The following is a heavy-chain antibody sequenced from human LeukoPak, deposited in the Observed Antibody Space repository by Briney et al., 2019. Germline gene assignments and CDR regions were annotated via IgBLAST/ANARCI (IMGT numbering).Heavy chain of an antibody. CDR3: ARAPLFDWLFQYYFDY. Sequence: GESLKISCKGFGYSFTNYWIGWVRQMPGKGLEWMGIIYPGDSDTRYSPSFQGQVTISADKSISTAYLQWSSLKASDTAMYYCARAPLFDWLFQYYFDYWGQGTLVTVSS. V-gene: IGHV5-51*01. D-gene: IGHD3-9*01. CDR2: IYPGDSDT. J-gene: IGHJ4*02. CDR1: GYSFTNYW.